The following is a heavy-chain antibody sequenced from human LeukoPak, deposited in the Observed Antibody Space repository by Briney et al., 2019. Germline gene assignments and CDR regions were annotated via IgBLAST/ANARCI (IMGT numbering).Heavy chain of an antibody. CDR2: IYYSGST. CDR1: GGSISSHY. CDR3: ARAQTTFLCSPYYYYMDV. J-gene: IGHJ6*03. Sequence: SETLSLTCTVSGGSISSHYWSWIRQPPGKGLEWIGYIYYSGSTNYNPSLKSRVTVSVDTSKNQFSLKLSSVTAADTAVYYCARAQTTFLCSPYYYYMDVWGKGTTVTVSS. D-gene: IGHD1-7*01. V-gene: IGHV4-59*11.